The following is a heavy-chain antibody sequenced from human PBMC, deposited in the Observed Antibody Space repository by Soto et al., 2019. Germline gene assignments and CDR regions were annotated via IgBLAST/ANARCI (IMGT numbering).Heavy chain of an antibody. CDR2: ISYDGSNK. CDR1: GFTFSSYA. D-gene: IGHD1-26*01. Sequence: GGSLRLSCAASGFTFSSYAMHWVRQAPGKGLEWVAVISYDGSNKYYADSVKGRFTISRDNSKNTLYLQMNSLRAEDTAVYYCARDSRGSYKLAPEYWGQGTLVTVSS. V-gene: IGHV3-30-3*01. CDR3: ARDSRGSYKLAPEY. J-gene: IGHJ4*02.